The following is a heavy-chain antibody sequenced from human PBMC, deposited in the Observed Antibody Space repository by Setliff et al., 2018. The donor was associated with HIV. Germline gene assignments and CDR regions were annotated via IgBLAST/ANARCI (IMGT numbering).Heavy chain of an antibody. CDR1: GGSVSTGTYY. D-gene: IGHD3-10*01. CDR2: IFYSGST. CDR3: TRRGADSYYPRPLDV. J-gene: IGHJ6*04. V-gene: IGHV4-61*01. Sequence: PSETLSLTCTVSGGSVSTGTYYWNWIRLPPGKGLEWIGYIFYSGSTNYNPSLKSRVTISVDTSKNQFSLRLNSVTAADTAIYYCTRRGADSYYPRPLDVWGKGTTVTVSS.